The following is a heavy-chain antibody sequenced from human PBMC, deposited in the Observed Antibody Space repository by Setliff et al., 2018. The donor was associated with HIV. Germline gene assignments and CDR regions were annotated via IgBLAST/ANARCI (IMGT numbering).Heavy chain of an antibody. D-gene: IGHD3-10*01. CDR3: ARHGQYGSGSYYNRPFDF. V-gene: IGHV5-51*01. CDR2: IYPGDSDT. CDR1: GYSFTSYW. Sequence: GESLKISCKGSGYSFTSYWIAWLRQMPGKGLECMGIIYPGDSDTRYSPSFQGQVTISGDKSIGTAYLQWSSLKSSDTAMYYCARHGQYGSGSYYNRPFDFWGQGTLVTVSS. J-gene: IGHJ4*02.